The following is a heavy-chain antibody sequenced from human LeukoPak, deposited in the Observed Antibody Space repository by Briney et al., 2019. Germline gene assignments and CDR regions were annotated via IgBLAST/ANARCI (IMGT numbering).Heavy chain of an antibody. J-gene: IGHJ6*02. CDR3: ARYCSSTSCYHYGMDV. Sequence: ASVKVSCKASGYTFTSYDINWVRQATGQGLEWMGWMNPNSGNTGYAQKFQGRVTMTRNTSISTAYMELSSLRSEDTAVYYCARYCSSTSCYHYGMDVWGQGTTVTVSS. D-gene: IGHD2-2*01. V-gene: IGHV1-8*01. CDR1: GYTFTSYD. CDR2: MNPNSGNT.